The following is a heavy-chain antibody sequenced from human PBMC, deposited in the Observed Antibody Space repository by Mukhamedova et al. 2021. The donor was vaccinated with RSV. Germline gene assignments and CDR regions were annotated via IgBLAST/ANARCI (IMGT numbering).Heavy chain of an antibody. CDR2: GST. CDR3: ARAELLWFGELVWFDP. D-gene: IGHD3-10*01. V-gene: IGHV4-59*01. Sequence: GSTNYNPSLKSRVTISVDTSKNQFSLKLSSVIAADTAVYYCARAELLWFGELVWFDPWGQGTLVTVSS. J-gene: IGHJ5*02.